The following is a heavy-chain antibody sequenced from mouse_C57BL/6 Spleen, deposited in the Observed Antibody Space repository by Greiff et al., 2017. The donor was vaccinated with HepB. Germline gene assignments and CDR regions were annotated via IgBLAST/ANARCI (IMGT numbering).Heavy chain of an antibody. J-gene: IGHJ1*03. CDR2: IHPGDGDT. D-gene: IGHD1-1*01. CDR1: GYAFSSSW. V-gene: IGHV1-82*01. Sequence: QVQLQQSGPELVKPGASVKISCKASGYAFSSSWMNWVKQRPGKGLEWIGRIHPGDGDTNYNGKFKGKATLTADKSSSTAYMQLSSLTSEDSAVYFCARERITTVVPGYFDVWGTGTTVTVSS. CDR3: ARERITTVVPGYFDV.